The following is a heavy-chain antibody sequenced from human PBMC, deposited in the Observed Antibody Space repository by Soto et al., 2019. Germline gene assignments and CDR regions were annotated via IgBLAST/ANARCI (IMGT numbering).Heavy chain of an antibody. V-gene: IGHV3-33*01. D-gene: IGHD4-17*01. CDR1: GFTFSSYG. CDR2: IWYDGSNK. J-gene: IGHJ4*02. CDR3: ARGIPPSPYGDYEYYFDY. Sequence: GGSLRLSCAASGFTFSSYGMHWVRQAPGKGLEWVAVIWYDGSNKYYADSVKGRFTISRDNSKNTLYLQMNSLRAEDTAVYYCARGIPPSPYGDYEYYFDYWGQGTRVTVSS.